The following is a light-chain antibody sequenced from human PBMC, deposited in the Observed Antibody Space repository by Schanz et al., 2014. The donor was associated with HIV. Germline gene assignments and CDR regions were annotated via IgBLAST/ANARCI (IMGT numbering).Light chain of an antibody. CDR3: SSYTSSSTVV. Sequence: QSVLTQPPSVSEAPRQRVTISCTGSSSNIGAGYHVHWYQQLPGTAPKLLISGNGNRPSGVPDRFSGSKSGNTASLTISGLQAEDEADYYCSSYTSSSTVVFGGGTKLTVL. CDR2: GNG. J-gene: IGLJ2*01. CDR1: SSNIGAGYH. V-gene: IGLV1-40*01.